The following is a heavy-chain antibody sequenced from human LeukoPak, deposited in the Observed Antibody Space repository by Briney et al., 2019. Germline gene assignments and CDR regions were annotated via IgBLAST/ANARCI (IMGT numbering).Heavy chain of an antibody. Sequence: SGTLSLTCAVSGGSISSSNWWRWVRQPPGKGLEWIGEIYHSGSTNYNPSLKSRVTISVDKSKNQFSLKLSSVTAADTAVYYCARVSSLGSGSYSPSWALDVWGQGTTVTVSS. CDR3: ARVSSLGSGSYSPSWALDV. CDR1: GGSISSSNW. D-gene: IGHD3-10*02. J-gene: IGHJ6*02. CDR2: IYHSGST. V-gene: IGHV4-4*02.